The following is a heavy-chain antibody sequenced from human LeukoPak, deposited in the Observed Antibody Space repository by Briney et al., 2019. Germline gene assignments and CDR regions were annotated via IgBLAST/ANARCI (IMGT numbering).Heavy chain of an antibody. CDR2: ISYSGST. J-gene: IGHJ4*02. CDR3: ARHVISFGESYSQCSFDS. V-gene: IGHV4-59*08. CDR1: GGSINGFY. Sequence: SETLSLTCTVSGGSINGFYWSWIRQPPGRRLEWVGYISYSGSTYYRPSLKSRLTMSLDTSQNLFSLRRNSVPAADTAIYYCARHVISFGESYSQCSFDSWGQGSLVTVSS. D-gene: IGHD3-10*01.